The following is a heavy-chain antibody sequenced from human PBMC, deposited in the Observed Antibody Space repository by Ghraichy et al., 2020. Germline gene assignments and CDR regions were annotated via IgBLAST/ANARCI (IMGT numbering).Heavy chain of an antibody. Sequence: GGSLRLSCATSGFTLSSYWMHWVRQAPGKGLVWVSRINSDGSSTTYADSVKGRFTISRDNAKNTIYLQMNSLRAEDTAVYYCARRSIAVAPYYFGYWGQGTLVTVSS. J-gene: IGHJ4*02. CDR2: INSDGSST. D-gene: IGHD6-19*01. V-gene: IGHV3-74*01. CDR3: ARRSIAVAPYYFGY. CDR1: GFTLSSYW.